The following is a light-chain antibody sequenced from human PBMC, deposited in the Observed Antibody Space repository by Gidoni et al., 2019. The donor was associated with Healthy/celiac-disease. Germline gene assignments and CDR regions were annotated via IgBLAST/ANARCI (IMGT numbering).Light chain of an antibody. CDR1: QSVLSSSNNKNY. Sequence: IVMTQSPDSLAVSLGESATINCKSSQSVLSSSNNKNYLNWYQQKAGQPPKLLVYWASTRESGVPDRFSGGGSGTDFTLTISSLQAEDVAVYYCQSRLTLGGGTKVEIK. J-gene: IGKJ4*01. CDR3: QSRLT. V-gene: IGKV4-1*01. CDR2: WAS.